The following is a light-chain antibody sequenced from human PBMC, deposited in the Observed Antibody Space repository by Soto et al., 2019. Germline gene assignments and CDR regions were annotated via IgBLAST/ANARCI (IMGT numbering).Light chain of an antibody. CDR1: SSNIGNNA. Sequence: QSVLTQPPSVSEAPRQRVTISCSGSSSNIGNNAVNGSQQLPGKAPKLLIYYDDLLPSGVSDRFSGSKSGTSASLAISGLQSEDEADYYCAAWDDSLNGWVFGGGTKLTVL. CDR3: AAWDDSLNGWV. CDR2: YDD. V-gene: IGLV1-36*01. J-gene: IGLJ3*02.